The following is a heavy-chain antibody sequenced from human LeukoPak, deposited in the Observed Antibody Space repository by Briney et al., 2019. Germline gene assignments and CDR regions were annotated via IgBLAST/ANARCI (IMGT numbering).Heavy chain of an antibody. V-gene: IGHV3-23*01. CDR1: GFTFRSYA. Sequence: GGSLRLSCVASGFTFRSYAMSWVRQAPWKGLEWVSAISGSGGSTYYADSVKGRCTFSRDNSKNALYLQMNSLRAEDTAVYYCAKDHYYVSGSFDYWRQGTLVTVSS. CDR2: ISGSGGST. CDR3: AKDHYYVSGSFDY. J-gene: IGHJ4*02. D-gene: IGHD3-10*01.